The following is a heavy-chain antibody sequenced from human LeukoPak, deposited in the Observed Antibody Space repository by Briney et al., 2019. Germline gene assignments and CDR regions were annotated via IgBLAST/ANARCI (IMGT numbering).Heavy chain of an antibody. J-gene: IGHJ4*02. D-gene: IGHD3-10*01. CDR1: GGSINDAS. V-gene: IGHV4-59*01. CDR3: ARVGTYYRSLDS. Sequence: MTSETLSLTCTVSGGSINDASWNWIRKPPGQGLEWIGYIYHSGGTNYNPSLKSRVTISLDTSKNQFSLKLSSVTAADTAVYYFARVGTYYRSLDSWGQGTLVTVSS. CDR2: IYHSGGT.